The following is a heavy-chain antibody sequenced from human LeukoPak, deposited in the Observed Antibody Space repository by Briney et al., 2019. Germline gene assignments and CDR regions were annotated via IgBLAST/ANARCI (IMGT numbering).Heavy chain of an antibody. Sequence: GGSLRLSCTVSGFTVSTNSMSWVRQAPGKGLEWVSFIYSDNTHYSDSVKGRFTISRDNSKNTLYLQMNSLRAEDTAVYYCARVVYYYYYMDVWGKGTTVTVSS. CDR3: ARVVYYYYYMDV. J-gene: IGHJ6*03. CDR2: IYSDNT. V-gene: IGHV3-66*01. CDR1: GFTVSTNS.